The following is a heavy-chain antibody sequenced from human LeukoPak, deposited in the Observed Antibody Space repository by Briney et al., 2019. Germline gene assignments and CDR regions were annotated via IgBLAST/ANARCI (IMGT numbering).Heavy chain of an antibody. Sequence: GGSLRLSCAVSGFTFSSYDMNWVRQAPGKGLEWVSSTSSSSNYIHYADSVKGRFTISRDNAKNSLYLQMNSLRAEDTAVYFCARGTLGAWGWWGQGTLVTVSA. CDR2: TSSSSNYI. V-gene: IGHV3-21*01. CDR1: GFTFSSYD. D-gene: IGHD6-19*01. J-gene: IGHJ4*02. CDR3: ARGTLGAWGW.